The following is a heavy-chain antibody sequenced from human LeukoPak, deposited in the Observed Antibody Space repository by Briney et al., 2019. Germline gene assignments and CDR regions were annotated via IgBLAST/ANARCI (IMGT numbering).Heavy chain of an antibody. CDR3: AHTLSKYYYDSSGYYFDY. CDR2: ISSSSSYI. Sequence: GSLRLSCAASGFTFSSYSMNWVRQAPGKGLEWVSSISSSSSYIYYADSVKGRFTISRDNAKNSLYLQMNSLRAEDTAVYYCAHTLSKYYYDSSGYYFDYWGQGTLVTVSS. J-gene: IGHJ4*02. D-gene: IGHD3-22*01. V-gene: IGHV3-21*04. CDR1: GFTFSSYS.